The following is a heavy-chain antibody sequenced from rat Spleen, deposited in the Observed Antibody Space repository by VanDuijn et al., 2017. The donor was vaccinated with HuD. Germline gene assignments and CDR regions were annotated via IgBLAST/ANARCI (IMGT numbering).Heavy chain of an antibody. D-gene: IGHD4-3*01. J-gene: IGHJ2*01. CDR2: ISYDGGNT. V-gene: IGHV5-20*01. CDR1: GFTFSSFA. CDR3: AKDTLGGYFDY. Sequence: EVQLVESGGGLVQPGRSMKLSCAASGFTFSSFAMAWVRQAPTKGLEWVASISYDGGNTYYRDSVKGRFTISRDNAKSSLYLQMDSLRSEDTSTDFCAKDTLGGYFDYWGQGVMVTVSS.